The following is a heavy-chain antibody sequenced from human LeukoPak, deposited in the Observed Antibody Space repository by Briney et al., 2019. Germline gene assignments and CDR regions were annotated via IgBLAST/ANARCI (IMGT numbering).Heavy chain of an antibody. CDR3: ARNLWFGESSDAFYI. CDR1: GGSFSGYY. CDR2: INHSGST. V-gene: IGHV4-34*01. Sequence: SETLSLTCAVYGGSFSGYYWSWIRQPPGKGLEWIGEINHSGSTNYNPSLKSRVTISVDTSKNQFSLSLTSVTAADTAVYYCARNLWFGESSDAFYIWGQGTMVTVSS. D-gene: IGHD3-10*01. J-gene: IGHJ3*02.